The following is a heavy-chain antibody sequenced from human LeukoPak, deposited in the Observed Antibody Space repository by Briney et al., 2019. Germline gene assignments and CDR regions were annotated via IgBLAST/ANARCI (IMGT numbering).Heavy chain of an antibody. V-gene: IGHV3-23*01. D-gene: IGHD1-26*01. CDR3: AKRDSSGSYEGDY. J-gene: IGHJ4*02. Sequence: GGSLRLSCTASGFTFSSYAMSWLRQAPGKGLEGVSGIVGGGGSTYYADSVKGRFTISRDNSKNTLYLQMNSLRAEDTAVYYCAKRDSSGSYEGDYWGQGTLVTVSS. CDR1: GFTFSSYA. CDR2: IVGGGGST.